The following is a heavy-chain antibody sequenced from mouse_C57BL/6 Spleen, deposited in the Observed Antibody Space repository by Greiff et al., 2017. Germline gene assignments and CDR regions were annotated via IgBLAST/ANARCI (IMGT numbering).Heavy chain of an antibody. Sequence: QVQLKESGAELARPGASVKLSCKASGYTFTSYGISWVKQRTGQGLEWIGEIYPRSGNTYYNEKFKGKDTLTADKSSSTAYMELRSLTSEDSAVYFCASGPRFAYWGQGTLVTVSA. V-gene: IGHV1-81*01. CDR2: IYPRSGNT. CDR1: GYTFTSYG. CDR3: ASGPRFAY. J-gene: IGHJ3*01.